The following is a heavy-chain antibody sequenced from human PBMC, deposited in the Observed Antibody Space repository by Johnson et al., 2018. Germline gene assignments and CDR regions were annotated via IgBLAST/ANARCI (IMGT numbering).Heavy chain of an antibody. CDR3: ARSQAVQH. CDR2: ISSSSSYI. Sequence: VQLVESGGGVVQPGRSLRLSCAASGFTFSSYGMHWVRQAPGKGLEWVSSISSSSSYIYYADSVKGRFIISRANAKNSLYLQMNSLRAEDTAVYYCARSQAVQHWGQGTLVTVSS. CDR1: GFTFSSYG. J-gene: IGHJ1*01. V-gene: IGHV3-21*01.